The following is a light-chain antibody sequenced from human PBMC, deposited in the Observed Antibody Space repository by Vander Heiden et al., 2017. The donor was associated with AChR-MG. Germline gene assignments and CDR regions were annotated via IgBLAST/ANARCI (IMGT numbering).Light chain of an antibody. Sequence: EIVLTQSPANLSLSPGERAILSCRASQRVGTFLDWFQQKPGQAPRRIIFDASMRATGVPARFSGSDSGTHFTLTISSLEPEDSAVYYCHQRGYWPRTFGPGTTVEI. CDR1: QRVGTF. V-gene: IGKV3-11*01. CDR2: DAS. CDR3: HQRGYWPRT. J-gene: IGKJ1*01.